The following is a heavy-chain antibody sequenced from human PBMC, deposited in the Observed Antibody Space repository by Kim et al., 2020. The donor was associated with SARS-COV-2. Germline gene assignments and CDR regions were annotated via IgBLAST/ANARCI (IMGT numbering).Heavy chain of an antibody. J-gene: IGHJ4*02. CDR1: GGSVSSGSYY. V-gene: IGHV4-61*01. CDR3: ARTFGYCSGGSCYSESQIDY. D-gene: IGHD2-15*01. Sequence: SETLSLTCTVSGGSVSSGSYYWSWIRQPPGKGLEWIGYIYYSGSTNYNPSLKSRVTISVDTSKNQFSLKLSSVTAADTAVYYCARTFGYCSGGSCYSESQIDYWGQGTLVTVSS. CDR2: IYYSGST.